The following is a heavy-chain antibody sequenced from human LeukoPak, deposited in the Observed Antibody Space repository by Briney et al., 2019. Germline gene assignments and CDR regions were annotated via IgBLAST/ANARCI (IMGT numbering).Heavy chain of an antibody. J-gene: IGHJ6*03. V-gene: IGHV7-4-1*02. D-gene: IGHD3-10*01. CDR1: GYTFTSYA. CDR3: ARMSGSGNEKYYYYYMDV. Sequence: ASVKVSCKASGYTFTSYAMNWVRQAPGQGLEWMGCINTNTGNPAYAQGFTGRFVFSLDTSVSTAYLQISSLKAEDTAVYYCARMSGSGNEKYYYYYMDVWGKGTTVTVSS. CDR2: INTNTGNP.